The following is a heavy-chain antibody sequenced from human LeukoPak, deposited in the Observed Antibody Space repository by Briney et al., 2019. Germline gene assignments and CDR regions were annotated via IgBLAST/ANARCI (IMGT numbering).Heavy chain of an antibody. CDR3: AKSLVVVVPAAMLEPPDWFDP. CDR1: GFTVSSYG. J-gene: IGHJ5*02. CDR2: ISGSGGST. V-gene: IGHV3-23*01. D-gene: IGHD2-2*01. Sequence: GGSLRLSCAASGFTVSSYGMSWVRQAPGKGLEWVSAISGSGGSTYYADSVKGRFTISRDNSKNTLYLQMNSLRAEDTAVYYCAKSLVVVVPAAMLEPPDWFDPWGQGTLVTVSS.